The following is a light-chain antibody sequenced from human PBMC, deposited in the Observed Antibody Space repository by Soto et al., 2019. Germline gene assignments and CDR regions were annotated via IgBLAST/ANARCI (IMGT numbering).Light chain of an antibody. V-gene: IGKV1-12*01. CDR1: QDIGVR. Sequence: IQMTQSPSSLSASIGDRVTITCRASQDIGVRLAWFQQKPGKAPQYLIQSASSLQSGVPSRFSGSGSGTEFILTINSLQPEDVAIYYCLQVSSFPRTFGQGTKVDI. CDR3: LQVSSFPRT. J-gene: IGKJ1*01. CDR2: SAS.